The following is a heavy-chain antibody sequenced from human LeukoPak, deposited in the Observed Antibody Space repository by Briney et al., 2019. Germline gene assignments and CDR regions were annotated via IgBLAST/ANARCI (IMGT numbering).Heavy chain of an antibody. CDR1: GGSISSYY. V-gene: IGHV4-59*08. CDR3: ARLRYYGGSAAFDI. Sequence: PSETLSLTCTVSGGSISSYYWSWIRQPPGKGLEWIGYIYYSGSTNYNPSLKSRVTISVATSKNQFSLKLSSVTAADTAVYYCARLRYYGGSAAFDIWGQGTMVTVSS. CDR2: IYYSGST. D-gene: IGHD3-10*01. J-gene: IGHJ3*02.